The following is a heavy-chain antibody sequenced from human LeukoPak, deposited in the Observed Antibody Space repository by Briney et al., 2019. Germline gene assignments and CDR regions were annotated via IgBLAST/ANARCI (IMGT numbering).Heavy chain of an antibody. CDR1: GYSISSGYL. V-gene: IGHV4-38-2*02. Sequence: SETLSLTRTVSGYSISSGYLWGWIRPPPGKGLEWIGITYHGGTTYSNPSLKRRVIISEDTSKNQSSLKLSSVTAADTAVYYCARGSGEWTYYFDYWGQGTLVTVSS. CDR2: TYHGGTT. J-gene: IGHJ4*02. CDR3: ARGSGEWTYYFDY. D-gene: IGHD3-10*01.